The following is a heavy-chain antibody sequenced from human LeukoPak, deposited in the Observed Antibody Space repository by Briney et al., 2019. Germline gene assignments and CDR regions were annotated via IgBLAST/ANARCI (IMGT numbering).Heavy chain of an antibody. CDR2: IYSGGST. D-gene: IGHD2-2*01. CDR3: ARVLGYCSSTSRYESWFDP. CDR1: GFTVSSNY. V-gene: IGHV3-53*01. J-gene: IGHJ5*02. Sequence: PGGSLRLSCAASGFTVSSNYMSWVRQAPGKGLEWVSVIYSGGSTYYADSVKGRFTISRDNSKNTLYLQMNSLRAEDTAVYYCARVLGYCSSTSRYESWFDPWGQGTLVTVSS.